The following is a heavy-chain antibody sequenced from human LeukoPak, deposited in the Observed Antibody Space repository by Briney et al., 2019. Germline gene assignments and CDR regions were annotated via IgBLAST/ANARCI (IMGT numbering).Heavy chain of an antibody. J-gene: IGHJ4*02. CDR2: INPNSGGT. CDR3: ARARIAVAGSLTAY. CDR1: GYTLTGYY. D-gene: IGHD6-19*01. V-gene: IGHV1-2*02. Sequence: GASVKVSCKASGYTLTGYYMHWVRQAPGQGLEWMGWINPNSGGTNYAQKFQGRVTMTRDTSISTAYMELSRLRSDDTAVYYCARARIAVAGSLTAYWGQGTLVTVSS.